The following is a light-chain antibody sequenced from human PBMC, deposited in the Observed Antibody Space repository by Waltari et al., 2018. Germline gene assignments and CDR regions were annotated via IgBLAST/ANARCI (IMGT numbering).Light chain of an antibody. CDR1: SSDVGVYNY. CDR2: GVS. CDR3: SSYAGSNDVA. J-gene: IGLJ2*01. Sequence: QSALTQPPSASGSPGQSVTISCTGTSSDVGVYNYVSWYQQHPGKAPTLMIYGVSKRPSGVPDRFSGSQSGNAASLTVSGLQAEDEADYYCSSYAGSNDVAFGGGTKLSVL. V-gene: IGLV2-8*01.